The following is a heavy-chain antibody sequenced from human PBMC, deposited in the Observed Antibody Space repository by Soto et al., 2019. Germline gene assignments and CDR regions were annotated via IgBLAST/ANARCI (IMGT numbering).Heavy chain of an antibody. J-gene: IGHJ4*02. Sequence: SETLSLTCTVSGGSISSGDYYGIWIRQPPGKGLEWIGYIYYSGSTYYNPSLKSRVTISVDTSKNQFSLKVSSVTAADTAVYYCARGNTPLAYWGQGTLVPVSS. CDR2: IYYSGST. V-gene: IGHV4-30-4*01. CDR3: ARGNTPLAY. CDR1: GGSISSGDYY. D-gene: IGHD2-15*01.